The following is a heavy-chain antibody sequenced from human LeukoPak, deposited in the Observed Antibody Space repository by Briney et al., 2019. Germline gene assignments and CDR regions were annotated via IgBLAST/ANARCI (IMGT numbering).Heavy chain of an antibody. J-gene: IGHJ4*02. Sequence: ASVKVSCKASGGTFSSFAISWVRQAPGQGLEWMGLISAYNGNTNNAQKLQGRVTMTTDTSTSTAYMELRSLRSDDTAVYYCARDYDTAMVYWGQGTLVTVSS. D-gene: IGHD5-18*01. CDR2: ISAYNGNT. CDR1: GGTFSSFA. CDR3: ARDYDTAMVY. V-gene: IGHV1-18*01.